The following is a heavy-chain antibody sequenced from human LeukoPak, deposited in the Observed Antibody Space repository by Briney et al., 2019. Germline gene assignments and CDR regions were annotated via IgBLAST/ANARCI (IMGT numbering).Heavy chain of an antibody. Sequence: PSETLSLTCTVSGGSISSSSHYWGWIRQPPGKGLEWIGSIYYSGSTNYNPSLKSRVTISVDTSKNQFSLKLSSVTAADTAVYYCARRWNYGSEYYFDYWGQGTLVTVSS. J-gene: IGHJ4*02. CDR1: GGSISSSSHY. D-gene: IGHD1-7*01. V-gene: IGHV4-39*07. CDR2: IYYSGST. CDR3: ARRWNYGSEYYFDY.